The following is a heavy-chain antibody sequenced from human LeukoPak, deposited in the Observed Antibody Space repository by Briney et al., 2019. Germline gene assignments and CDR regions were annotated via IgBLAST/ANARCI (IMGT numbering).Heavy chain of an antibody. J-gene: IGHJ3*02. CDR1: GYSFITYD. V-gene: IGHV1-8*01. Sequence: ASVKVSCKASGYSFITYDINWVRQATGQGLEWMGYMNPNSGHTGYAQKFQGRVTMTRNTSISTAYMELSSLRSEDTAVYYCARVPRTAVAIWGQGTMVTDSS. D-gene: IGHD6-19*01. CDR2: MNPNSGHT. CDR3: ARVPRTAVAI.